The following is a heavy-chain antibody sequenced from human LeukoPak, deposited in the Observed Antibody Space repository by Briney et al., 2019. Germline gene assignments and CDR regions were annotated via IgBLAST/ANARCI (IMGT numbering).Heavy chain of an antibody. V-gene: IGHV1-18*01. J-gene: IGHJ4*02. CDR3: ARDRQCGY. D-gene: IGHD2-21*01. CDR2: IRPYNVNT. CDR1: GYTCTSSG. Sequence: ASVTVSCTASGYTCTSSGISWVRQAPGQGLEWMGWIRPYNVNTNYATKLQGRLSMTTDTSTSTAYMELRSLRSDDTAVYYCARDRQCGYWGQGTLVTVSS.